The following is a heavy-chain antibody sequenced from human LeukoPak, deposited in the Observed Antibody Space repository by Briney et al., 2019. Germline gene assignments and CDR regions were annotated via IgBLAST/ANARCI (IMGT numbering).Heavy chain of an antibody. CDR3: ARETGYCSGGSCYEIIAEFDP. Sequence: SETLSLTCSVSGGSISSGSYYGSWIRQPAGKGLEWIGRIYTSGSTNYNPSLKSRVTISVDTSKNQFSLKLSSVTAADTAVYYCARETGYCSGGSCYEIIAEFDPWGQGTLVTVSS. J-gene: IGHJ5*02. D-gene: IGHD2-15*01. V-gene: IGHV4-61*02. CDR2: IYTSGST. CDR1: GGSISSGSYY.